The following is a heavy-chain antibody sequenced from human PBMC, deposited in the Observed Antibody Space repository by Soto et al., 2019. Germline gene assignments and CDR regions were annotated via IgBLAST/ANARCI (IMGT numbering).Heavy chain of an antibody. Sequence: QVQVVESGGGVVQPGRSLRLSCTASGFTFRSHAMHWVRQAPGKGLEWVAQIWYDGSNKYYADSVKGRFTISRDNSKNTLYVQMDSLRVEDTAVYYCARDGQSLAPYALDVWGQGTLVTVS. D-gene: IGHD6-19*01. CDR3: ARDGQSLAPYALDV. J-gene: IGHJ3*01. CDR2: IWYDGSNK. CDR1: GFTFRSHA. V-gene: IGHV3-33*01.